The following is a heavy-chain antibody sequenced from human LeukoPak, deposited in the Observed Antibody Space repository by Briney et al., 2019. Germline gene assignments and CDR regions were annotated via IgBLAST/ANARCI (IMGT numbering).Heavy chain of an antibody. CDR2: INHSGST. D-gene: IGHD3-3*01. CDR1: GGFFSGYY. V-gene: IGHV4-34*01. J-gene: IGHJ5*02. Sequence: SETLSLTCAVYGGFFSGYYWSWIRQPPGKGLEWIGEINHSGSTNYNPSLKSRVTISVDTSKNQLSLKLRSVTAADTAVYYCARGLRNWFDPWGQGTLVTVSS. CDR3: ARGLRNWFDP.